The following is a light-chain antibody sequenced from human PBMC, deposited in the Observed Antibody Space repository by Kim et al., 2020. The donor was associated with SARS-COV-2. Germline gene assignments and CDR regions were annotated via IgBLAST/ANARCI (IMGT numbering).Light chain of an antibody. CDR3: QQYDNHPIT. CDR1: QDIGNY. V-gene: IGKV1-33*01. CDR2: DAS. J-gene: IGKJ5*01. Sequence: DIQMTQSPSSLSTSVGDRVTITCQASQDIGNYLSWYQQKQGEAPQLLIYDASNLEGGVPSRFSGSGSGTDFTFTIRSLQPEDIAAYYCQQYDNHPITFGQGTRLEIK.